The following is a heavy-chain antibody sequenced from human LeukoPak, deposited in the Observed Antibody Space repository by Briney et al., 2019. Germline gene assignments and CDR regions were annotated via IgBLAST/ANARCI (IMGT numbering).Heavy chain of an antibody. Sequence: GGSLRLSCAASGFTFSDYYMSWIRQAPGKGLEWVSYISSSGSTIYYADSVKGRFTISRDNAKNSLYLQMNSLRAEDTAVYYCARDGEMATMRESGYYYYMDVWGKGTTATVSS. D-gene: IGHD5-24*01. CDR3: ARDGEMATMRESGYYYYMDV. CDR1: GFTFSDYY. CDR2: ISSSGSTI. V-gene: IGHV3-11*01. J-gene: IGHJ6*03.